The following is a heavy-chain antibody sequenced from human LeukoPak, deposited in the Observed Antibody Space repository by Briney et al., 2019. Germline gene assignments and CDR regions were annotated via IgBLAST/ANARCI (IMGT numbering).Heavy chain of an antibody. CDR2: INPNSGGT. D-gene: IGHD2-15*01. Sequence: ASVKVSCKASGYTFTGYYMHWVRQAPGQGLEWMGWINPNSGGTNYAQKFQGRVTMTRDTSISTAYMELSRLRSGDTAVYYGARELLRNAFDIWGQGTMVTVSS. CDR3: ARELLRNAFDI. J-gene: IGHJ3*02. V-gene: IGHV1-2*02. CDR1: GYTFTGYY.